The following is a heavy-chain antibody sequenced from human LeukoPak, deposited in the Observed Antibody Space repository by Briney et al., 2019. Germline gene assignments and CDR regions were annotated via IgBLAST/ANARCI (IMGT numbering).Heavy chain of an antibody. CDR1: GFTFSSYA. CDR2: ISGSGGST. CDR3: AKTVGTTGVLKYYFDY. Sequence: GGSLRLSCAASGFTFSSYAMSWVRQAPGKGLEWVSAISGSGGSTYYADSVKGLFTISRDNSKNTLYLQMNSLRAEDTAVYYCAKTVGTTGVLKYYFDYWGQGTLVTVSS. D-gene: IGHD4-23*01. J-gene: IGHJ4*02. V-gene: IGHV3-23*01.